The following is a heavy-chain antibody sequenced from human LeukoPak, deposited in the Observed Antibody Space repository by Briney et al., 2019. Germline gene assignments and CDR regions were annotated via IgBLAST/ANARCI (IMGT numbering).Heavy chain of an antibody. D-gene: IGHD3-3*01. CDR2: IRGSGDEI. V-gene: IGHV3-11*04. CDR3: ASSFSDDFWSGHF. J-gene: IGHJ4*02. Sequence: GGSLRLSCAASGFTFSDHYMSWIRQAPGKALEWVSYIRGSGDEIYYGDSVKGRFTISRDNARNSVFLQMNSLRVEDTALYYCASSFSDDFWSGHFWGQGTLVTVSS. CDR1: GFTFSDHY.